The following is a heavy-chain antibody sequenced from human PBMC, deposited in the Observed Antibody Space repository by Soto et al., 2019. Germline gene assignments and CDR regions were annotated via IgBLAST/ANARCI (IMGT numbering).Heavy chain of an antibody. Sequence: SETLSLTCTVSGGSISSGDYYWSWIRQPPGKGLEWIGYIYYSGSTYYNPSLKSRVTISVDTSKNQFSLKLSSVTAADTAVYYWARLDVSDFDYWGQGTLVTVSS. CDR2: IYYSGST. V-gene: IGHV4-30-4*01. CDR3: ARLDVSDFDY. J-gene: IGHJ4*02. CDR1: GGSISSGDYY.